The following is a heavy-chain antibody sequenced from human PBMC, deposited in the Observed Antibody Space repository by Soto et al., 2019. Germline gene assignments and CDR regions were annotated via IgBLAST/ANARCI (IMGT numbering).Heavy chain of an antibody. D-gene: IGHD2-2*01. V-gene: IGHV4-31*03. Sequence: SETLSLTCTVSGGSISSGDYYWRWIRQPPGKGLEWIGYIYYSGSTYYNPSLKSRVTISVDTSKNQFSLKLSSVTAADTAVYYCARAQLLTGGYYYGMDVWGRGTTVTVSS. CDR1: GGSISSGDYY. CDR3: ARAQLLTGGYYYGMDV. CDR2: IYYSGST. J-gene: IGHJ6*02.